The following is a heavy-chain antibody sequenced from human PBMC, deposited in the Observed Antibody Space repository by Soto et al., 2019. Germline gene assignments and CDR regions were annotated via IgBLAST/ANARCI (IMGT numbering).Heavy chain of an antibody. CDR2: ISGGGNDR. CDR3: ARSLFMVAPDNEPFDY. Sequence: GSLILSCAASGFPFSSYAMSLVRQTGEKGLEWVAGISGGGNDRYYADFVQGRFTLSRDNSRNILYLQMSSLRADDTAMYFCARSLFMVAPDNEPFDYWGQGTLVTVSS. D-gene: IGHD5-12*01. J-gene: IGHJ4*02. CDR1: GFPFSSYA. V-gene: IGHV3-23*01.